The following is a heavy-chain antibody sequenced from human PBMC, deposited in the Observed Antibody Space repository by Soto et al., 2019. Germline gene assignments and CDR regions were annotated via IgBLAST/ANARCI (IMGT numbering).Heavy chain of an antibody. J-gene: IGHJ5*02. D-gene: IGHD6-13*01. Sequence: SGSTLVDPTQTLPPTSPLSWVSLPPNGMCVSWVRQPPGKALEWLARIDWDDDKYYSTSLKTRLTISKDTSKNQVVLTMTNMDPVDTATYYCARSSSPTEVWFDPWGQGTLVTVSS. V-gene: IGHV2-70*11. CDR3: ARSSSPTEVWFDP. CDR1: WVSLPPNGMC. CDR2: IDWDDDK.